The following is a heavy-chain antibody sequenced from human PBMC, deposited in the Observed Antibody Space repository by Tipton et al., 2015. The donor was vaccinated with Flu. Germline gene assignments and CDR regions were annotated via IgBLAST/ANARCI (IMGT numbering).Heavy chain of an antibody. J-gene: IGHJ4*02. CDR1: GDSISSYY. Sequence: TLSLTCTVSGDSISSYYWSWIRQPAGKGLEWLGRIYTSGSTNYNPSLKSRVTMSGDTSKNQFSLKLSSVTAADTAVYYCARGDCSSTSCLDYWGQGTLVTVSS. D-gene: IGHD2-2*01. V-gene: IGHV4-4*07. CDR3: ARGDCSSTSCLDY. CDR2: IYTSGST.